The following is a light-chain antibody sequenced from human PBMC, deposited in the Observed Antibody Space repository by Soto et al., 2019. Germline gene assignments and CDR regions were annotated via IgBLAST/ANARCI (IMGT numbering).Light chain of an antibody. V-gene: IGKV1-5*03. CDR1: QNVASY. CDR2: KAS. CDR3: QHYDSYSEA. Sequence: DIQMTQSPSSLSASVGERVTITCRASQNVASYLNWYQHKPGEAPKSLIYKASTLKSGVPSRFSGSGSGTEFTLTISSLQPDDFATYYCQHYDSYSEAFGQGTKVDIK. J-gene: IGKJ1*01.